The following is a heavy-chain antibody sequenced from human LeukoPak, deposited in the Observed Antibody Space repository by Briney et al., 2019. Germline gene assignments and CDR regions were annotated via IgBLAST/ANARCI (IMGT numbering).Heavy chain of an antibody. CDR3: AKMILTTVIYYFDY. J-gene: IGHJ4*02. CDR2: ISGSGGST. V-gene: IGHV3-23*01. CDR1: GFTFSSYA. Sequence: GGSLRLSCAASGFTFSSYAMSWVRQAPGKGLEWVSTISGSGGSTYYADSVKGRFTISKDNSKNTLYLQMNSLRAEDTAVYYCAKMILTTVIYYFDYWGQGTLVTVSS. D-gene: IGHD4-17*01.